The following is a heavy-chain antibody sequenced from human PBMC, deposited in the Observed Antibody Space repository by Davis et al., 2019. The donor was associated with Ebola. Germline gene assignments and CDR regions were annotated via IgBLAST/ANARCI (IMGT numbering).Heavy chain of an antibody. CDR3: AKELWGKMATIPMDV. D-gene: IGHD5-24*01. CDR1: GFTFDDYA. V-gene: IGHV3-9*01. CDR2: ISWNSGSI. Sequence: PGGSLRLSCAASGFTFDDYAMHWVRQAPGKGLEWVSGISWNSGSIGYADSVKGRFTISRDNSKNTLYLQMNSLRAEDTAVYYCAKELWGKMATIPMDVWGKGTTVTVSS. J-gene: IGHJ6*03.